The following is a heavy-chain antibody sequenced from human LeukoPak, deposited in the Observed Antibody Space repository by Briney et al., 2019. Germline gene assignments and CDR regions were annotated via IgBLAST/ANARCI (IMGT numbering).Heavy chain of an antibody. Sequence: PGGSLRLSCAASGFTFSSYWMHWVRQGPGKGLVWVSRIKSDGSSTSYADSVKGRFTISRDNAKNTLYLQMNSLRAEDTAVYYCARAPKPYYLYYYYIDVWGKGTTVTVSS. CDR1: GFTFSSYW. CDR2: IKSDGSST. CDR3: ARAPKPYYLYYYYIDV. J-gene: IGHJ6*03. D-gene: IGHD1-14*01. V-gene: IGHV3-74*01.